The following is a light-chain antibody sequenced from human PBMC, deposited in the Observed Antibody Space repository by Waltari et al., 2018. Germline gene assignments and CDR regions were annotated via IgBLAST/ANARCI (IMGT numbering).Light chain of an antibody. Sequence: DIQMTQSPSSLSASVGDSVTITCRERDNIDNYLSWYQQKSGKAPKLLIYAASTLQTGVPSRFRGSGSWTEFTLTISSLQPYDFATYYCQQSYSTPTFGGGTQVQVK. CDR1: DNIDNY. J-gene: IGKJ4*01. V-gene: IGKV1-39*01. CDR2: AAS. CDR3: QQSYSTPT.